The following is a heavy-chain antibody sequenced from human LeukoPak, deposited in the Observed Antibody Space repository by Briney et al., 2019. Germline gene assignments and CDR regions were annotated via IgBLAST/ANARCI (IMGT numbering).Heavy chain of an antibody. CDR2: IIPIFGTA. CDR3: ARDHYDSIGYHY. D-gene: IGHD3-22*01. J-gene: IGHJ4*02. Sequence: SVKVSCKASGGTFSSYAISWVRQAPGQGLELMGGIIPIFGTANYAQKFQGRVTITADESTSTAYMELSSLRSEDTAVYYCARDHYDSIGYHYWGQGTLVTVSS. CDR1: GGTFSSYA. V-gene: IGHV1-69*13.